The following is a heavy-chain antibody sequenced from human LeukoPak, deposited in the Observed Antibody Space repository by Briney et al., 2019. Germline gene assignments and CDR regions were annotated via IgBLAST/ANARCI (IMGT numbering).Heavy chain of an antibody. CDR1: GFTFSDYY. V-gene: IGHV3-11*01. Sequence: GGSLRLSCAASGFTFSDYYMSWIRQAPGKGLEWVSYISSSGSTIYYADSVKGRFTISRDNSKNSLYLQMNSLRTEDTALYYCAKDMRYYYDSSGYFDYWGQGTLVTVSS. CDR3: AKDMRYYYDSSGYFDY. D-gene: IGHD3-22*01. CDR2: ISSSGSTI. J-gene: IGHJ4*02.